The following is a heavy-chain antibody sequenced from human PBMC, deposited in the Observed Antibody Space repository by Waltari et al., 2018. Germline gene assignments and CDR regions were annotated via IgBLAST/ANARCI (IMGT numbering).Heavy chain of an antibody. CDR1: GFTFSSYA. J-gene: IGHJ4*02. CDR2: ISGSGGST. D-gene: IGHD6-13*01. CDR3: ARNPGIAAAGVY. Sequence: EVQLLESGGGLVQPGGSLRLSCAASGFTFSSYAMSWVRQAPGKGLEWVSAISGSGGSTYYADSVKGRFTSSRDNSKNTLYLQRNSLRAEDTAVYYCARNPGIAAAGVYWGQGTLVTVSS. V-gene: IGHV3-23*01.